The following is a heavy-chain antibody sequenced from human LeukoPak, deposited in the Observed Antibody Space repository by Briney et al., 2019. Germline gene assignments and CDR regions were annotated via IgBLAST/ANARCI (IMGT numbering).Heavy chain of an antibody. CDR2: ISSSSSYI. J-gene: IGHJ4*02. CDR1: GFTFSSYS. V-gene: IGHV3-21*01. CDR3: ARDSTATSSPIDY. Sequence: GGSLRLSCAASGFTFSSYSMNWVRQAPGKGLEWVSSISSSSSYIYYADSVKGRFTISRDNAKNSLYLQMNSLRDEDTAVYYCARDSTATSSPIDYWGQGTLVTVSS.